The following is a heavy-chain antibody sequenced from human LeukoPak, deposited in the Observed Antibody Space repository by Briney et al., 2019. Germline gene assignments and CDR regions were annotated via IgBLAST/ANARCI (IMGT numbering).Heavy chain of an antibody. CDR2: IYYSGST. J-gene: IGHJ5*02. CDR1: GGSISSYY. D-gene: IGHD6-13*01. V-gene: IGHV4-59*08. Sequence: KASETLSLTCTVSGGSISSYYWSWIRQPPGKGLEWIGYIYYSGSTNYNPSLKSRVTISVDTSKNQFSLKLSSVTAADTAVYYCASSWYYNWFDPWGQGTLVTVSS. CDR3: ASSWYYNWFDP.